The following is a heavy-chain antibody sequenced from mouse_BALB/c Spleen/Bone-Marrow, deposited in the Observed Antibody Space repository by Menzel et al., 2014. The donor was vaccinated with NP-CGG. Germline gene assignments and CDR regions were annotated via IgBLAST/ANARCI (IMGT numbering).Heavy chain of an antibody. CDR1: GFTFSSFG. Sequence: EVKLMESGGGLVQPGGSRKLSCAASGFTFSSFGMHWVRQAPEKGLEWIAYISSDSGAIFYADTVKGRFTISRDNPKNTLFLQMTSLRSEDTAIYFCTRGGNWEDFDYWGQGTTLTVSS. CDR2: ISSDSGAI. V-gene: IGHV5-17*02. J-gene: IGHJ2*01. D-gene: IGHD4-1*01. CDR3: TRGGNWEDFDY.